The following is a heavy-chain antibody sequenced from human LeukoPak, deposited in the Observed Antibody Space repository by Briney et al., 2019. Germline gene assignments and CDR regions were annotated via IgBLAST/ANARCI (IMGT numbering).Heavy chain of an antibody. CDR2: IKQDGSEK. CDR1: GFTLTNFW. V-gene: IGHV3-7*01. Sequence: GGSLRLSCAAYGFTLTNFWMGWVRQLAGEVLGWVAKIKQDGSEKFYVDSVKGRFTISRDNAKNSLYLQMNRLRAEDTAVYYCARLVRSGSYPYYYYAMDVWGQGTTVTVSS. CDR3: ARLVRSGSYPYYYYAMDV. D-gene: IGHD1-26*01. J-gene: IGHJ6*02.